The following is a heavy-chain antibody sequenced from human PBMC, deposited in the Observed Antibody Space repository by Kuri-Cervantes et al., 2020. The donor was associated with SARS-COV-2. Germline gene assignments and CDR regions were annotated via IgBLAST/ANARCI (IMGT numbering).Heavy chain of an antibody. CDR2: IYYNGST. CDR3: ARGAID. J-gene: IGHJ4*02. V-gene: IGHV4-31*02. D-gene: IGHD2/OR15-2a*01. CDR1: GVSVTTFGSY. Sequence: LRLSCTVSGVSVTTFGSYWTWIRQPPGKALEWVGYIYYNGSTYYNPSLRSRVIVSVDRSKNQFSLNLNSVTAADTALYYCARGAIDWGQGTLVTVSS.